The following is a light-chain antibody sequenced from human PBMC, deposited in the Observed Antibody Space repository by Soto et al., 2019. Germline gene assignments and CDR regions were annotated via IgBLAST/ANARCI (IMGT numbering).Light chain of an antibody. V-gene: IGKV1-39*01. CDR1: QSISSY. CDR2: GAS. Sequence: DIQMTQSPSSLSASVGDRVTITCRASQSISSYLNWYQQKPGKAPKLLIYGASSLQSGVPSRFSGRGSGKYFTLTISRLQPEDFATYYCQQSYSTPRTFGQGTKVEIK. J-gene: IGKJ1*01. CDR3: QQSYSTPRT.